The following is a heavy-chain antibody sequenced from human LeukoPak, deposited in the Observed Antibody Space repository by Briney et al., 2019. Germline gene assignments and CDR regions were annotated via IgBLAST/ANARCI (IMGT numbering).Heavy chain of an antibody. V-gene: IGHV3-30-3*01. Sequence: GGSLRLSCAASGFTFSSYAMHWVRQAPGKGLEWVAVISYDGSNKYYADSVKGRFTISRDNSKNTLYLQMNSLRADDTAVYYCARGEGIRVNAFDIWGQGTMVTVSS. J-gene: IGHJ3*02. CDR3: ARGEGIRVNAFDI. CDR1: GFTFSSYA. D-gene: IGHD3-10*01. CDR2: ISYDGSNK.